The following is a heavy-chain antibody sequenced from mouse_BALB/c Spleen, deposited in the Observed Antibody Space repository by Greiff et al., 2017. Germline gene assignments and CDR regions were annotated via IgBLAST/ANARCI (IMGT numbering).Heavy chain of an antibody. CDR2: INPYNDGT. Sequence: VQLQQSGPELVKPGASVKMSCKASGYTFTSYVMHWVKQKPGQGLEWIGYINPYNDGTKYNEKFKGKATLTLDKSASTAYLELSSLTSEDSAVYYCARGATMFTTSHYYAMDYWGQGTSVTVSS. CDR3: ARGATMFTTSHYYAMDY. J-gene: IGHJ4*01. D-gene: IGHD2-1*01. CDR1: GYTFTSYV. V-gene: IGHV1-14*01.